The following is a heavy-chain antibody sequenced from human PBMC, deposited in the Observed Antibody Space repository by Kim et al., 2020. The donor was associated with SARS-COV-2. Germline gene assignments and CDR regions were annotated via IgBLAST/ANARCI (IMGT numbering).Heavy chain of an antibody. D-gene: IGHD3-10*01. CDR3: ARDEWTYYYNSGSPAPPDY. Sequence: GGSLRLSCAASGFTFSSYNMNWVRQAPGKGLEWVSSISSSSSYIYYAASLMGRFTISRDNAKNSLYLQMNSLRAEDTAMYYCARDEWTYYYNSGSPAPPDYWGQGTLVAVSS. J-gene: IGHJ4*02. CDR2: ISSSSSYI. V-gene: IGHV3-21*01. CDR1: GFTFSSYN.